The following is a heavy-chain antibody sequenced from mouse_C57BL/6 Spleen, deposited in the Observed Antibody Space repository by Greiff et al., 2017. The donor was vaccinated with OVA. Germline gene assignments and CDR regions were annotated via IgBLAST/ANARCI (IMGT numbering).Heavy chain of an antibody. CDR1: GFTFSDYG. Sequence: DVMLVESGGGLVKPGGSLKLSCAASGFTFSDYGMHWVRQAPEKGLEWVAYISSGSSTIYYADTVKGRFTISRDNAKNTLFLQMTSLRSEDTAMYYCARDYYGSSMDYWGQGTSVTVSS. CDR2: ISSGSSTI. V-gene: IGHV5-17*01. CDR3: ARDYYGSSMDY. D-gene: IGHD1-1*01. J-gene: IGHJ4*01.